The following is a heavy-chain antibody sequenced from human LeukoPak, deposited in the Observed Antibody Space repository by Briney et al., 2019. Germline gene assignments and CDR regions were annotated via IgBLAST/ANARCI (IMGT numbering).Heavy chain of an antibody. D-gene: IGHD5-18*01. CDR1: GFTFSSYA. Sequence: PGRSLRLSCAASGFTFSSYAMHWVRQAPGKGLGWVAVISYDGSNKYYADSVKGRFTISRDNSKNTLYLQMNSLRAEDTAVYYCARDEYSYGYRYYFDYWGQGTLVTVSS. CDR2: ISYDGSNK. CDR3: ARDEYSYGYRYYFDY. J-gene: IGHJ4*02. V-gene: IGHV3-30*04.